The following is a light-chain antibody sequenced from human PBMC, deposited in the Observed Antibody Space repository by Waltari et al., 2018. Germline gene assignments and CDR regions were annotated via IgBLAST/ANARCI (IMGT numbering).Light chain of an antibody. CDR2: DVN. V-gene: IGLV2-14*03. CDR3: TSFTSTTSYVV. J-gene: IGLJ2*01. CDR1: NSDIGGYNF. Sequence: QSALTQPASVSGSPGQSITISSPATNSDIGGYNFVSWYQQHPGKAPRLMIYDVNKRPSGVSNRFSGSKSGNTASLTISGLQADDEADYYCTSFTSTTSYVVFGGGTNLTV.